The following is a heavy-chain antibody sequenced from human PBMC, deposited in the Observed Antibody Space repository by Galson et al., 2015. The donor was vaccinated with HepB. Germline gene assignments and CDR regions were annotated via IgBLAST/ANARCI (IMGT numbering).Heavy chain of an antibody. Sequence: SLRLSCAASGFIFGSYTMIWVRQAPGKGLEWISYIDSKSTTIYYADSVKGRFTISRDNAKNSLSLQMNSLRAEDTAVYYCARVPNYYDRSGYYFYWYFDLWGRGTLVTVSS. V-gene: IGHV3-48*01. CDR1: GFIFGSYT. CDR3: ARVPNYYDRSGYYFYWYFDL. D-gene: IGHD3-22*01. CDR2: IDSKSTTI. J-gene: IGHJ2*01.